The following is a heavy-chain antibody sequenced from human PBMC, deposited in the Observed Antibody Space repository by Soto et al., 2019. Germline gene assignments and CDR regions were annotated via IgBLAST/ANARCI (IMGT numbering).Heavy chain of an antibody. CDR3: ARWTPYYYDSSGPYGMDV. CDR2: IYYSGST. J-gene: IGHJ6*02. Sequence: SETLSLTCTVSGGSISSSSYYWGWIRQPPGKGLEWIGSIYYSGSTYYNPSLKSRVTISVDTSKNQFSLKLSSVTAADTAVYYCARWTPYYYDSSGPYGMDVWGQGTTVTVSS. CDR1: GGSISSSSYY. D-gene: IGHD3-22*01. V-gene: IGHV4-39*01.